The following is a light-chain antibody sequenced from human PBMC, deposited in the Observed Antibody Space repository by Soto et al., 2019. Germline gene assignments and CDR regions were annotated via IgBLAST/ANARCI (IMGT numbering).Light chain of an antibody. CDR3: QQYGFSPT. J-gene: IGKJ4*01. CDR1: QTISNTF. CDR2: GAS. V-gene: IGKV3-20*01. Sequence: EIVLTQSPGTLSLSPGERATLSCRASQTISNTFLAWYQQRPGQAPRLLIYGASGRAAGIPDRFGGSGSGTYFTLSISRLEPEDFAVYYRQQYGFSPTFGGGTKVEIK.